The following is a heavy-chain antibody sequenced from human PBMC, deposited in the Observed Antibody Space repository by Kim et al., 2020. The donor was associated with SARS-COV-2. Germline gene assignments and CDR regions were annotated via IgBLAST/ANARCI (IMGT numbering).Heavy chain of an antibody. CDR2: ISSSSSTI. Sequence: GGSLRLSCAASGFTFSSYSMNWVRQAPGKGLEWVSYISSSSSTIYYADSVKGRFTISRDNAKNSLYLQMNSLRDEDTAVYYCARGYGSGAKNYYYYGMDVWGQGTTVTVSS. J-gene: IGHJ6*02. CDR3: ARGYGSGAKNYYYYGMDV. V-gene: IGHV3-48*02. CDR1: GFTFSSYS. D-gene: IGHD3-10*01.